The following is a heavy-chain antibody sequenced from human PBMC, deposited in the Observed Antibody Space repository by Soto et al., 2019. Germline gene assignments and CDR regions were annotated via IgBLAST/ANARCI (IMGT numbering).Heavy chain of an antibody. CDR3: ARQAEGGYNYGY. J-gene: IGHJ4*02. D-gene: IGHD5-12*01. CDR2: IIPIFGTT. Sequence: GASVKVSCKASGGTFSSYAISWVRQAPGQGLEWMGGIIPIFGTTNYAQKLQGRVTMTTDTSTSTAYMELRSLRSDDTAVYYCARQAEGGYNYGYWGQGTQVTVSS. V-gene: IGHV1-69*05. CDR1: GGTFSSYA.